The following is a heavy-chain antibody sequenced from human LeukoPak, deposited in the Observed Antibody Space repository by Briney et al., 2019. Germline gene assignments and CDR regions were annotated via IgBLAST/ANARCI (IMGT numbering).Heavy chain of an antibody. J-gene: IGHJ4*02. D-gene: IGHD6-19*01. CDR1: GGSITSSPYH. V-gene: IGHV4-39*07. CDR3: ARDRAVAGRWFRL. Sequence: PSETLSLTCTVSGGSITSSPYHWAWIRQPPGKGLEWIGSIYYRGTTYYNPSLKSRVTISVDTSKNQFSLKLSSVTAADTAVYYCARDRAVAGRWFRLWGQGTLVTVSS. CDR2: IYYRGTT.